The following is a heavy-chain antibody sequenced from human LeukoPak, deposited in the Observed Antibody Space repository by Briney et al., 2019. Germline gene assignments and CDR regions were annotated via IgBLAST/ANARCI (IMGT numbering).Heavy chain of an antibody. V-gene: IGHV4-59*01. D-gene: IGHD4-11*01. J-gene: IGHJ4*02. Sequence: SETLSLTCTVSGGSISSYYWSWIRQPPGRGWEWIGYIYYSGSTDYNPSLKSRVTISVDTSKNQFSLKLSSVTAADTAVYYCAREGVTKYYFDYWGQGTLVTVSS. CDR1: GGSISSYY. CDR2: IYYSGST. CDR3: AREGVTKYYFDY.